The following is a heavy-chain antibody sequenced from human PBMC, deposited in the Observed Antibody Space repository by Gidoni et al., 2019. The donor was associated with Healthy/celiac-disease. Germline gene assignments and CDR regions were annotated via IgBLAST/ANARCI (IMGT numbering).Heavy chain of an antibody. CDR1: GFAFSNAW. CDR3: TTLVVPAAYSGYCSGGSCYSADY. D-gene: IGHD2-15*01. Sequence: EVQLVESGGGLVKPGGSLRLSCAASGFAFSNAWMSWVREAPGKGLGWVGRIKSKTDGGTTDYAAPVKGRFTISRDDSKNTLYLQMNSLKTEDTAVYYCTTLVVPAAYSGYCSGGSCYSADYWGQGTLVTVSS. J-gene: IGHJ4*02. CDR2: IKSKTDGGTT. V-gene: IGHV3-15*01.